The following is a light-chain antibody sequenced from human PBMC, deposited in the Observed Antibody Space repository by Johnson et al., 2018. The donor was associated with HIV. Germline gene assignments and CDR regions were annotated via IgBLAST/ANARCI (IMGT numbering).Light chain of an antibody. V-gene: IGLV1-51*02. CDR2: ENN. J-gene: IGLJ1*01. CDR3: GTWDSSLSKV. CDR1: SSNIGNNY. Sequence: QSVLTQPPSVSAAPGQKVTISCSGSSSNIGNNYVSWYRQLPGTAPKLLIYENNKRPSGIPDRFSGSKSGTSATLGITGLQTGDEADYYCGTWDSSLSKVFGTGTTATFL.